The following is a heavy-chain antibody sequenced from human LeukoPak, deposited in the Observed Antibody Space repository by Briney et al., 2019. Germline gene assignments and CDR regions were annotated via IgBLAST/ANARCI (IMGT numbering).Heavy chain of an antibody. J-gene: IGHJ4*02. Sequence: GGSLRLSCEVSGITFSDHYVDWVRQAPGAGLGWVGRSKNKPENFATEYAASVKGRFTISRDDSKSSLYLQMNSLKTEDTAVYYCVAMVRGVIYWGLGTLVTVSS. D-gene: IGHD3-10*01. CDR3: VAMVRGVIY. V-gene: IGHV3-72*01. CDR1: GITFSDHY. CDR2: SKNKPENFAT.